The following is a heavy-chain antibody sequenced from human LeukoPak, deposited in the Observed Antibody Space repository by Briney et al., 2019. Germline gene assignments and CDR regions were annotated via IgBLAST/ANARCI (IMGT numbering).Heavy chain of an antibody. CDR2: ISSSGSTI. Sequence: GGSLRLSCAASGFTFSDYYMSWIRQAPGKGLEWVSYISSSGSTIYYADSVKGRFTISRDNAKNSLYLQMNSLRAEDTAVYYCARDLPPEYYDFWSGLPGDYGMDVWGQGTTVTVSS. V-gene: IGHV3-11*01. D-gene: IGHD3-3*01. J-gene: IGHJ6*02. CDR1: GFTFSDYY. CDR3: ARDLPPEYYDFWSGLPGDYGMDV.